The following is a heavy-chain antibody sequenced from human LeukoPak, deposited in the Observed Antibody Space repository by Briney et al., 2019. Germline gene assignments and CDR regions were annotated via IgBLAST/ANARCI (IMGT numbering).Heavy chain of an antibody. CDR1: GGSFSGYY. D-gene: IGHD5-24*01. CDR2: INHSGST. J-gene: IGHJ4*02. V-gene: IGHV4-34*01. CDR3: ARGRDDGYNNPRFFDY. Sequence: PSETLSLTCAVYGGSFSGYYWSWIRQPPGKGLEWIGEINHSGSTNYNPSLKSRVTISVDTSKNQFSLKLSSVTAADTAVYYCARGRDDGYNNPRFFDYWGQGTLVTVSS.